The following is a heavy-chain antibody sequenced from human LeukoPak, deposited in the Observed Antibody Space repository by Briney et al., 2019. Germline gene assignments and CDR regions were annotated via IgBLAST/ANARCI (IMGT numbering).Heavy chain of an antibody. Sequence: LETLSLTCAVYGGSFSGYYWSWIRQPPGKGLEWIGEINHSGSTNYNPSLKSRVTISVDTSKNQFSLKLSSVTAADTAVYYCARARYSSGWYRNVGYFDYWGQGTLVTVSS. D-gene: IGHD6-19*01. V-gene: IGHV4-34*01. J-gene: IGHJ4*02. CDR2: INHSGST. CDR1: GGSFSGYY. CDR3: ARARYSSGWYRNVGYFDY.